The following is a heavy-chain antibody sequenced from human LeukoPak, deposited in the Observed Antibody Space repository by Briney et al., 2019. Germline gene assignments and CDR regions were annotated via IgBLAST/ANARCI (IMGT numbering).Heavy chain of an antibody. CDR2: IYTSGST. V-gene: IGHV4-4*07. J-gene: IGHJ5*02. D-gene: IGHD6-13*01. CDR3: ASPRAAAFNWFDP. CDR1: GGSISSYY. Sequence: NPSETLSLTCTVSGGSISSYYWSWIRQPAGKGLEWIGRIYTSGSTNYNPSLKSRVTISVDTSKNQFSLKLSSVTAADTAVYYCASPRAAAFNWFDPWGQGTLVTVSS.